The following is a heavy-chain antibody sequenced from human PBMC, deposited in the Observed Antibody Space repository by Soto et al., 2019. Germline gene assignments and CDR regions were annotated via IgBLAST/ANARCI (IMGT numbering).Heavy chain of an antibody. CDR1: GFTFSSYA. V-gene: IGHV3-30-3*01. Sequence: GSLRLSCAASGFTFSSYAMHWVRQAPGKGLEWVAVISYDGSNKYYADSVKGRFTISRDNSKNTLYLQMNSLRADDTAVYYCSRGPSSLTRFDYWGQGTLVTVSS. CDR3: SRGPSSLTRFDY. CDR2: ISYDGSNK. D-gene: IGHD2-2*01. J-gene: IGHJ4*02.